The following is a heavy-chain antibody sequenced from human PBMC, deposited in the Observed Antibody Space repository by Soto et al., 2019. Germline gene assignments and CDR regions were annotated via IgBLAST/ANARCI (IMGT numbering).Heavy chain of an antibody. J-gene: IGHJ6*02. Sequence: QVQLVQSGAEVKKPGSSVKVSCKASGGTFSSYAISWVRQAPGQGLEWMGGIIPIFGTANYAQKFQGRVTITADESTSPAYMELSSLRSEDTAVYYCAREDKEPRRGGMDVWGQGTTVTFSS. CDR3: AREDKEPRRGGMDV. V-gene: IGHV1-69*01. CDR1: GGTFSSYA. CDR2: IIPIFGTA. D-gene: IGHD1-1*01.